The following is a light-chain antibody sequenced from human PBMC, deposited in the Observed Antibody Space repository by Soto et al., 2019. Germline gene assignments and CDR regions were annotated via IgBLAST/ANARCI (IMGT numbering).Light chain of an antibody. CDR3: CSYSSSSTLV. J-gene: IGLJ3*02. CDR1: SSDVGNYNL. Sequence: QSALTQPASVSGSPGQSITISCTGTSSDVGNYNLVSWCQQHPGKAPKLMISEGSERPSGVSSRFSGSKSGNTASLTISGLQAEDEAVYYCCSYSSSSTLVFGGGTKVTVL. V-gene: IGLV2-23*01. CDR2: EGS.